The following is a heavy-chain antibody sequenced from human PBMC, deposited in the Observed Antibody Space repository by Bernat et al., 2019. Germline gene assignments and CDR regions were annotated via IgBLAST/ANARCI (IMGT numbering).Heavy chain of an antibody. J-gene: IGHJ4*02. Sequence: QVQLVESGGGVVQPGRSLRLSCAASGFTFSSYGMHWVRQAPGKGLEWVAVISYDGRNKYYADSVKGRLTISRDNSQNTLYLQMNSLTAEDTAVYFCEKDRGVVVPAAVPGGFDYWGQGTLVTVSS. CDR1: GFTFSSYG. D-gene: IGHD2-2*01. V-gene: IGHV3-30*18. CDR2: ISYDGRNK. CDR3: EKDRGVVVPAAVPGGFDY.